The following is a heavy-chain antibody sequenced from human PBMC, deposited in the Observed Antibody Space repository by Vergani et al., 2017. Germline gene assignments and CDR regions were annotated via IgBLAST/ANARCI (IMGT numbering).Heavy chain of an antibody. CDR3: ARISLRWYLYGMDV. Sequence: QVQLHQFGAGLLKPSETLSLTFAVYGGSFSGYYWSWIRQPPGKGLEWIGEINHSGSTNYNPSLKSRVTISVDTSKNQFSLKLSSVTAADTAVYYCARISLRWYLYGMDVWGQGTTVTVSS. J-gene: IGHJ6*02. CDR1: GGSFSGYY. CDR2: INHSGST. D-gene: IGHD4-23*01. V-gene: IGHV4-34*01.